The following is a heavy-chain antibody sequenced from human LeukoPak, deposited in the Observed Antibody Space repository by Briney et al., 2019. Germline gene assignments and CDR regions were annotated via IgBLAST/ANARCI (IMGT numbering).Heavy chain of an antibody. CDR2: IVGSGANT. CDR3: AKGFLASCSGTRCYPFDH. CDR1: GFTFSDYY. J-gene: IGHJ4*02. V-gene: IGHV3-23*01. Sequence: GGSLGLSCLASGFTFSDYYMSWVRQTPGKGLEWVSSIVGSGANTYHADSVKGRFTISRDNSENTVYMQMDSLRVEDTAVYYCAKGFLASCSGTRCYPFDHWGQGTPVTVSS. D-gene: IGHD2-15*01.